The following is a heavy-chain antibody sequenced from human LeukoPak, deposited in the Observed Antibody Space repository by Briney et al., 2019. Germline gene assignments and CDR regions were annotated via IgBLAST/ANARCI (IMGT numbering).Heavy chain of an antibody. CDR2: IYYSGST. CDR1: GGSISSYY. D-gene: IGHD1-26*01. Sequence: MPSETLSLTCTVSGGSISSYYRSWIRQPPGKGLEWIGYIYYSGSTNYNPSLKSRVTISVDTSKNQFSLRLSSVTAADTAVYYCARANTGGGAFDIWGQGTMVTVSS. J-gene: IGHJ3*02. CDR3: ARANTGGGAFDI. V-gene: IGHV4-59*01.